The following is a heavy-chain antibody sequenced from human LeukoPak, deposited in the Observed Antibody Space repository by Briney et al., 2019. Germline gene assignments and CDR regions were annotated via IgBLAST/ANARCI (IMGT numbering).Heavy chain of an antibody. CDR3: ARGYNWNPYYFDY. CDR1: GGSINSYY. Sequence: TSETLSLTCTVSGGSINSYYWTWIRQPPGKGLEWIGYIYYSGSTSYNPSLKSRVTISVDVSNNQFSLKLSSVTAADTAVYLCARGYNWNPYYFDYWGRGTLVTVSS. CDR2: IYYSGST. V-gene: IGHV4-59*01. J-gene: IGHJ4*02. D-gene: IGHD1-20*01.